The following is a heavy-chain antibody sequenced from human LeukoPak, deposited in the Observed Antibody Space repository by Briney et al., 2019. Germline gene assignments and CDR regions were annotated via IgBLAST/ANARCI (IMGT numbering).Heavy chain of an antibody. CDR2: IFYSGST. Sequence: PSQTLSLTCAVSGGSISSGGYYWSWIRQHPGEGLEWIGYIFYSGSTYYNPSLKSRVTISVDTSKNQFSLKLSSVTAADTAVYYCARVISGGDYIFDYWGQGTLVTVSS. CDR3: ARVISGGDYIFDY. J-gene: IGHJ4*02. V-gene: IGHV4-31*11. CDR1: GGSISSGGYY. D-gene: IGHD4-17*01.